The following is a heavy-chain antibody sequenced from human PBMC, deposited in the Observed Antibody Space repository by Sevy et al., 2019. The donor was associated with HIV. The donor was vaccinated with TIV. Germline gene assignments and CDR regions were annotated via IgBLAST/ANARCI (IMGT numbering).Heavy chain of an antibody. CDR1: GFTFRNFW. J-gene: IGHJ6*02. Sequence: GGSLRLSCAVSGFTFRNFWMSWVRQAPGKGLEWVANIRQDGSEKYDVDSVRGRFTISRDNAKSSLFLQLNSLRADDTAIYYCAKSYFGSGTSYGMDLWGRGTTVTVSS. V-gene: IGHV3-7*01. CDR3: AKSYFGSGTSYGMDL. CDR2: IRQDGSEK. D-gene: IGHD3-10*01.